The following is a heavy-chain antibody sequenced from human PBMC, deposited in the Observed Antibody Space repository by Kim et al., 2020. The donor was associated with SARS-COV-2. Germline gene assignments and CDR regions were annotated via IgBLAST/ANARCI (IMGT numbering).Heavy chain of an antibody. Sequence: SETLSLTCTVSGGSINNYYWNWLRQPPGRGLEWIGYVYYNGFTLYNPPLKSRATISVDTSKNQFSLKMNSLTTADTAVYYCARGGWYYGSGSRNFDYWGREPWSPSPQ. CDR1: GGSINNYY. CDR2: VYYNGFT. D-gene: IGHD3-10*01. J-gene: IGHJ4*02. V-gene: IGHV4-59*13. CDR3: ARGGWYYGSGSRNFDY.